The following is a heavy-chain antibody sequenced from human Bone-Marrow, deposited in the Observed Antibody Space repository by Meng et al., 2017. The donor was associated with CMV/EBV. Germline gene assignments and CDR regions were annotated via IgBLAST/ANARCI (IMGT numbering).Heavy chain of an antibody. V-gene: IGHV3-33*06. J-gene: IGHJ6*02. CDR2: IWYDGNNK. D-gene: IGHD5-18*01. CDR1: GFTFSSYE. CDR3: AKNPTWIQPSSQYGMDV. Sequence: GESLKISCAASGFTFSSYEMNWVRQAPGKGLEWVAVIWYDGNNKYYADSVKGRFTISRDNSKNTLFLQMNSLRAEDTAVYYCAKNPTWIQPSSQYGMDVWGQGTTVTVSS.